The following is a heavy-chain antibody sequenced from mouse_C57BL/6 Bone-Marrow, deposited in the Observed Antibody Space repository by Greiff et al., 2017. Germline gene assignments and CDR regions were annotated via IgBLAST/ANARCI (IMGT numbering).Heavy chain of an antibody. V-gene: IGHV14-4*01. CDR3: SSCDGDYFDY. J-gene: IGHJ2*01. CDR2: IDPEIGDT. CDR1: GFNIKDDY. Sequence: VQLQQSGAELVRPGASVKLSCTASGFNIKDDYIHWVKQRPEQGLEWIGWIDPEIGDTEYASKFQGKATITSDTSDNTAYLQLSSLTCEDTAVYYFSSCDGDYFDYWGQGTPLTVAS. D-gene: IGHD2-3*01.